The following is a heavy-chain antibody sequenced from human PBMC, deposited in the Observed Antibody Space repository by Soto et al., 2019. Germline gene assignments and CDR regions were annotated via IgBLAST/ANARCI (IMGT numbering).Heavy chain of an antibody. Sequence: GGSLRLSCAAAGFTFSSYERNWVRQAPGKGLEWVSYISSSGSTIYYADSVKGRFTISRDNAKNSLYLQMNSLRAEDTAVYYCARDGDFWSGPVDYWGQGTLVTVSS. J-gene: IGHJ4*02. V-gene: IGHV3-48*03. D-gene: IGHD3-3*01. CDR3: ARDGDFWSGPVDY. CDR2: ISSSGSTI. CDR1: GFTFSSYE.